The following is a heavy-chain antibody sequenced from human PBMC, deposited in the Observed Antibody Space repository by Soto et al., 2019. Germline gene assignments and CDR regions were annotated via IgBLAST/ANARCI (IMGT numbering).Heavy chain of an antibody. J-gene: IGHJ3*02. CDR1: GFTFSSHW. D-gene: IGHD3-16*01. V-gene: IGHV3-74*01. CDR2: INGDGSST. CDR3: ARGLEEWGKPTVI. Sequence: EVQLVESGGGLVQPGGSLRLSCAASGFTFSSHWMHWVRQAPGKGLVWVSRINGDGSSTTYADSVKGRFTISRDDAKSTLYLQMNSLRAEDTAVCYCARGLEEWGKPTVIWGQGTVVTVSS.